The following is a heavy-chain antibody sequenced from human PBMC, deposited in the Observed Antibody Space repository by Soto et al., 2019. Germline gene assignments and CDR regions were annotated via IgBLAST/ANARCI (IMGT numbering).Heavy chain of an antibody. Sequence: GGSLRLSCAASGFTFSSYAMSWVRQAPGKGLEWVSAISGSGGSTYYADSVKGRFTISRDNSKNTLYLQMNSLRAADTAVYYCAKDLWDSSSSIFDYWGQGTLVTVSS. CDR2: ISGSGGST. J-gene: IGHJ4*02. CDR1: GFTFSSYA. V-gene: IGHV3-23*01. D-gene: IGHD6-13*01. CDR3: AKDLWDSSSSIFDY.